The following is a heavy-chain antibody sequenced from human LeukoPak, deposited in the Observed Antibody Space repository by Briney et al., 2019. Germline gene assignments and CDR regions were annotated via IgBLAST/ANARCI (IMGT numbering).Heavy chain of an antibody. CDR1: GGSISSYY. CDR3: ARDSLYSTALYYYYYMDV. D-gene: IGHD6-13*01. Sequence: KSSETLSLTCTVSGGSISSYYWSWIRQPAGKGLEWIGRIYTSGSTNYNPSLKSRVTMSVDTSKNQFSLKLSSVTAADTAVYYCARDSLYSTALYYYYYMDVWGKGTTVTVSS. V-gene: IGHV4-4*07. J-gene: IGHJ6*03. CDR2: IYTSGST.